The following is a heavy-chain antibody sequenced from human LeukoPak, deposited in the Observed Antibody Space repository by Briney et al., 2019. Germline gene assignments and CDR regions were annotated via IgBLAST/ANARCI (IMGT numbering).Heavy chain of an antibody. CDR2: IYYSGST. V-gene: IGHV4-39*01. J-gene: IGHJ5*02. CDR1: GGSIGSSTYY. Sequence: SETLSLTCTVSGGSIGSSTYYWGWIRQPPGKGLEWIGSIYYSGSTYYNPSLRSRVTISVDTSKNQFSLNLTSVTAADTAVYYCARSTTIKGWFDPWGQGTLVTVSS. CDR3: ARSTTIKGWFDP. D-gene: IGHD4-11*01.